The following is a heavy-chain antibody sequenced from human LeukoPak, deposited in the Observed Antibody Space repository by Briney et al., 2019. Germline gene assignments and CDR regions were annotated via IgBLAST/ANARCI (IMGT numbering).Heavy chain of an antibody. D-gene: IGHD6-13*01. CDR3: ARVSSSSPYYYYYYYMDV. J-gene: IGHJ6*03. V-gene: IGHV1-18*01. CDR1: GYTFTSYG. Sequence: ASVKISCKASGYTFTSYGISWVRQAPGQGLEWMGWISAYNGNTNYAQKLQGRVTITTDTSTSTAYMELRSLRSDDTAVYYCARVSSSSPYYYYYYYMDVWGKGTTVTVSS. CDR2: ISAYNGNT.